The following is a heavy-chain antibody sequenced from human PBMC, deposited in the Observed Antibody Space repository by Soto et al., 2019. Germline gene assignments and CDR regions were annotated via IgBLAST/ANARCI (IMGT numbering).Heavy chain of an antibody. V-gene: IGHV3-33*01. CDR3: ARSETGWSYYYYGMDV. CDR1: GFTFSSYG. J-gene: IGHJ6*02. Sequence: GGSLRLSCAASGFTFSSYGMHWVRQAPGKGLEWVAVIWYDGSNKYYADSVKGRFTISRDNSKNTLYLQMNSLRAEDTAVYYCARSETGWSYYYYGMDVWGQGTTVTVSS. CDR2: IWYDGSNK.